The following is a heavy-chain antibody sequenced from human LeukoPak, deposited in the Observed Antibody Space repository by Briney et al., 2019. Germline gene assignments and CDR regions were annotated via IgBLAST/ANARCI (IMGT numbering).Heavy chain of an antibody. V-gene: IGHV1-2*02. D-gene: IGHD3-22*01. Sequence: ASVKVSCKASGYTFTGYYMHWVRQAPGQRLEGMGWINPNSGGTNYAQKFQGRVTMTRDTSISTTYMELSRLRSDDTAVYYCARDGYYDSSGYYSIFDYWGQGTLVTVSS. J-gene: IGHJ4*02. CDR2: INPNSGGT. CDR1: GYTFTGYY. CDR3: ARDGYYDSSGYYSIFDY.